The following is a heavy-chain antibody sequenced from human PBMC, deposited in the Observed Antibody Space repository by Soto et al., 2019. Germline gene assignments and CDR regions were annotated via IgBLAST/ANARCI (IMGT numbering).Heavy chain of an antibody. D-gene: IGHD5-12*01. CDR3: ARVRRWLHSDLFDY. J-gene: IGHJ4*02. Sequence: PSETLSLTCTVSGGSISSYYWSWIRQPPGKGLEWIGYIYYSGSTNYNPSLKSRVTISVDTSKNQFSLKLSSVTAADTAVFYCARVRRWLHSDLFDYWGQGTLVTVSS. CDR1: GGSISSYY. V-gene: IGHV4-59*01. CDR2: IYYSGST.